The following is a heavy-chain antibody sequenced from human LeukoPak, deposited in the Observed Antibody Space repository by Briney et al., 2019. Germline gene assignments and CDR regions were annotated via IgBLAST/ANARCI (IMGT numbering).Heavy chain of an antibody. V-gene: IGHV3-30-3*01. CDR2: ISYDGSNK. J-gene: IGHJ4*02. CDR1: GFTFSSYA. CDR3: ARSRWSDF. D-gene: IGHD2-15*01. Sequence: PGGSLRLSCAASGFTFSSYAMHWVRQAPGKGLEWVAVISYDGSNKYYADSVKGRFTISRDNTKNTMYLQMNSLRVEDTAVYYCARSRWSDFWGQGTLVTVSS.